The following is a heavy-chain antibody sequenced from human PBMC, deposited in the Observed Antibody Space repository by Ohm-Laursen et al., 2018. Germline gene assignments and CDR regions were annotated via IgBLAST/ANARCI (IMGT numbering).Heavy chain of an antibody. V-gene: IGHV3-15*01. CDR1: GFTFSSYA. J-gene: IGHJ3*02. Sequence: GSLRLSCAASGFTFSSYAMAWVRQAPGKGLEWVGRIKSKTDGGTTDYAAPVKGRFTISRDDSKNTLYLQMNSLKTEDTAVYYCTTAGAVVTAFDAFDIWGQGTMVTVSS. CDR2: IKSKTDGGTT. CDR3: TTAGAVVTAFDAFDI. D-gene: IGHD2-21*02.